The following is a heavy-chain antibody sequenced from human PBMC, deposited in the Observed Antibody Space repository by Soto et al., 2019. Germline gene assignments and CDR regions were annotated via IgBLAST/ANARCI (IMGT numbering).Heavy chain of an antibody. Sequence: QAGGSLRLSCAASGFTFGTYAMSWVRQAPGKGLEWVSSISGSGGSTNYADSVKGRFTISRDSSKNTLYVQMNSLRDDDTAVYYCAAGSSWSTGFDYWGPGTLVTVSS. CDR3: AAGSSWSTGFDY. V-gene: IGHV3-23*01. CDR2: ISGSGGST. J-gene: IGHJ4*02. CDR1: GFTFGTYA. D-gene: IGHD6-13*01.